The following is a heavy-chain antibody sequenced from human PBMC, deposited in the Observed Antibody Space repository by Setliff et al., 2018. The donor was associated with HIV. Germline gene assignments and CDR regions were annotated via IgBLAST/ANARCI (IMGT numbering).Heavy chain of an antibody. CDR1: VFTFNNYG. CDR3: ASRIGQGGMDV. Sequence: PGGSLRLSCAASVFTFNNYGMNWVRQAPGKGLEWVAFIRYDGSQKYYVDSVKGRFTSSRDNSKNTLYLQMNSLRVEDSAVYYCASRIGQGGMDVWGKGTTVTVSS. J-gene: IGHJ6*03. V-gene: IGHV3-30*02. D-gene: IGHD3-16*01. CDR2: IRYDGSQK.